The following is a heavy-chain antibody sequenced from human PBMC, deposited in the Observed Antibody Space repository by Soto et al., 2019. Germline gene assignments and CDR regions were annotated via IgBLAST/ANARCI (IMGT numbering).Heavy chain of an antibody. Sequence: GGSLRLSCAASGFTFSSYGMHWVRQAPGEGLEWVAVISYDGSNKYYADSVKGRFTISRDNSKNTLYLQMNSLRAEDTAVYYCAKIGGRTGLYYYGMDVWGQGTTVTVSS. CDR1: GFTFSSYG. V-gene: IGHV3-30*18. CDR2: ISYDGSNK. J-gene: IGHJ6*02. D-gene: IGHD3-16*01. CDR3: AKIGGRTGLYYYGMDV.